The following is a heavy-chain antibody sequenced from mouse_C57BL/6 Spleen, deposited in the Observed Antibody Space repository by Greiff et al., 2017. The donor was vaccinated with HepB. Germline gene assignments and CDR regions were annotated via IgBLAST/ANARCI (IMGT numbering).Heavy chain of an antibody. V-gene: IGHV1-26*01. CDR2: INPNNGGT. Sequence: VQLQQSGPELVKPGASVKISCKASGYTFTDYYMNWVKQSHGKSLEWIGDINPNNGGTSYNQKFKGKATLTVDKSSSTAYMELRSLTSEDSAVYDWARSPTGVATAWFAYWGQGTLVTVSA. D-gene: IGHD1-1*01. J-gene: IGHJ3*01. CDR3: ARSPTGVATAWFAY. CDR1: GYTFTDYY.